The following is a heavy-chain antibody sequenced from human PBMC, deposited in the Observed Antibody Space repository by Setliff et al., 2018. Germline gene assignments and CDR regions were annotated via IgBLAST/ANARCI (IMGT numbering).Heavy chain of an antibody. CDR1: GYSFTSYY. D-gene: IGHD1-26*01. V-gene: IGHV1-46*01. Sequence: ASVKVSCKASGYSFTSYYIHWVRQAPGQGLEWMGIINPGGGSASVVDNFQDRVTMTRDTSTSTLYMELASLRSEDSAVYYCARAGDAASGRKGVFEYWGQGTAVTVSS. J-gene: IGHJ4*02. CDR2: INPGGGSA. CDR3: ARAGDAASGRKGVFEY.